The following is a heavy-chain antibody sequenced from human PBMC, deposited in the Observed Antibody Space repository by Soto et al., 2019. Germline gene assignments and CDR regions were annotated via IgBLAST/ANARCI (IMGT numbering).Heavy chain of an antibody. V-gene: IGHV3-7*01. Sequence: EVQLVESGGALVQPGGSLRLSCAASGFTSSTYWMNWVRQAPGKGLEWVANIKQDGSEEYYVDSVKGRFTISRDNAKNSLYLQMNSLRAEDTAVYYCARYCSTTDCYSTIHHAFDLWGQGTVVTVSS. CDR3: ARYCSTTDCYSTIHHAFDL. D-gene: IGHD2-21*02. CDR2: IKQDGSEE. J-gene: IGHJ3*01. CDR1: GFTSSTYW.